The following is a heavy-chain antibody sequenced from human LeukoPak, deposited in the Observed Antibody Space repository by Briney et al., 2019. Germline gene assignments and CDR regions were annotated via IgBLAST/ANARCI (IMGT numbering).Heavy chain of an antibody. CDR3: ARAGDDYVWGSDNYY. CDR2: INPNSGGT. CDR1: GYTFTGYY. D-gene: IGHD3-16*01. Sequence: ASVKVSCKAPGYTFTGYYMHWVRQAPGQGLEWMGRINPNSGGTNYAQKFQGRATMTRDTSISTAYMELSRLRSDDTAVYYCARAGDDYVWGSDNYYWGQGTLVTVSS. V-gene: IGHV1-2*06. J-gene: IGHJ4*02.